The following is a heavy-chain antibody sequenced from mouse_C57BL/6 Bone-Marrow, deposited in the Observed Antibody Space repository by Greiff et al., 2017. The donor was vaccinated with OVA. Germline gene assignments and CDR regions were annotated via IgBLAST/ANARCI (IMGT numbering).Heavy chain of an antibody. CDR1: GFTFSDAW. CDR3: TTVVAYWYFDV. CDR2: IRNKANNHAT. Sequence: EVKVEESGGGLVQPGGSMKLSCAASGFTFSDAWMDWVRPSPEKGLERVAEIRNKANNHATYYAESVKGRFTISRDDSKSSVYLQMNSLRAEDTGIYYCTTVVAYWYFDVWGTGTTVTVSS. D-gene: IGHD1-1*01. V-gene: IGHV6-6*01. J-gene: IGHJ1*03.